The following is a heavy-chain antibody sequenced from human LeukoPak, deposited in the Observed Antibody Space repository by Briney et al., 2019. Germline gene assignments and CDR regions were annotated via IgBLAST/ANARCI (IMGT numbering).Heavy chain of an antibody. Sequence: GESLKISCKGSGYSFINYWIGWVRQMPDKGLEWMGIIYPGNSDIRYSPSFQGQVTISVDKSINTAYLQWTSLKASDTAIYYCTTGRFCSGGSCSSSFDFWAREPCSPSPQ. J-gene: IGHJ4*02. V-gene: IGHV5-51*01. CDR3: TTGRFCSGGSCSSSFDF. D-gene: IGHD2-15*01. CDR1: GYSFINYW. CDR2: IYPGNSDI.